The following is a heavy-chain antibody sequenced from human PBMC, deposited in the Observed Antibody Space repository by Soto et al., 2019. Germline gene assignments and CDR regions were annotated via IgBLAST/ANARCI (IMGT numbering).Heavy chain of an antibody. Sequence: QVQLVQSGAEVKKPGASVKVSCKASGYTFTSYGISWVRQAPGQGLEWMGWISAYNGNTNYAQKLQGRVTMTTDTPTRTAYMELRSLRSEDTAVYYCARASQDYDILTGYYGRFDYWGPGTLVTVSS. CDR2: ISAYNGNT. CDR1: GYTFTSYG. CDR3: ARASQDYDILTGYYGRFDY. D-gene: IGHD3-9*01. J-gene: IGHJ4*02. V-gene: IGHV1-18*04.